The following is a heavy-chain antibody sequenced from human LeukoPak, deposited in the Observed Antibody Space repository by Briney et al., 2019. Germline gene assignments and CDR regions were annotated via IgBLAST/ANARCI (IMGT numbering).Heavy chain of an antibody. CDR3: ARIGISARGTNFHH. CDR1: GYTFTMYG. J-gene: IGHJ1*01. Sequence: GASVKVSCKASGYTFTMYGITWVRQAPGQGLEWMGWINSNSADTNYAQNFQGRVTMTRDTSISTAYMELSRLRSDDTALYYCARIGISARGTNFHHWGQGTLVTVSS. CDR2: INSNSADT. D-gene: IGHD6-13*01. V-gene: IGHV1-2*02.